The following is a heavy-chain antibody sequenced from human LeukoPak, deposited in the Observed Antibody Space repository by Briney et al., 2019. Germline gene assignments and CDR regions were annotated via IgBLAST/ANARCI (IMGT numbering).Heavy chain of an antibody. J-gene: IGHJ4*02. CDR2: ISSSGSTM. V-gene: IGHV3-48*03. CDR3: ARIPTRLAHFDY. D-gene: IGHD2-15*01. Sequence: GGSLRLSCAASGFTFSSYEMNWVRQAPGKGLEWVSYISSSGSTMYYADYVKGRFTISRDNAKNSLYLQMNSLRAEDTAVYYCARIPTRLAHFDYWGQGTLVTVSS. CDR1: GFTFSSYE.